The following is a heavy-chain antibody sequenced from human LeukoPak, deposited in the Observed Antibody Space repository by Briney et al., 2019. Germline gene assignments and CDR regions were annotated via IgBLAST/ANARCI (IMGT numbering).Heavy chain of an antibody. CDR3: AKSNSYVMVRGAQDAFDI. CDR2: ISWNSGSI. CDR1: GFTFDDYA. J-gene: IGHJ3*02. D-gene: IGHD3-10*01. V-gene: IGHV3-9*01. Sequence: GGSLRLSCAASGFTFDDYAMHWVRQAPGKGLEWVSGISWNSGSIGYADSVKGRFTISRDNAKNSLYLQMNSLRAEDTALYYCAKSNSYVMVRGAQDAFDIWGQGTMVTVSS.